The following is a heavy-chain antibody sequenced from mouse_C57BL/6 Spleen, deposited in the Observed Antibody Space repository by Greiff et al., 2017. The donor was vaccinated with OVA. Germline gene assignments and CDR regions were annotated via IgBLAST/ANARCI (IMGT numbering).Heavy chain of an antibody. CDR3: ARGDYYDGPFAY. Sequence: EVQRVESGGGLVKPGGSLKLSCAASGFTFSSYTMSWVRQTPEKRLEWVATISGGGGNTYYPDSVKGRFTISRDNAKNTLYLQMSSLRSEDTALYYCARGDYYDGPFAYWGQGTLVTVSA. CDR2: ISGGGGNT. CDR1: GFTFSSYT. D-gene: IGHD1-1*01. J-gene: IGHJ3*01. V-gene: IGHV5-9*01.